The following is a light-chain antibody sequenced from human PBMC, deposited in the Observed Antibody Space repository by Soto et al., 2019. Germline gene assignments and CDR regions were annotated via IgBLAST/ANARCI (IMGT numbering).Light chain of an antibody. J-gene: IGKJ3*01. CDR2: DAS. CDR1: QDISNS. V-gene: IGKV1-33*01. Sequence: DLQMTQSPSSLSASVGDRVTITCQATQDISNSLNWYQQKLGKAPKLLICDASNLETGVPSRFSGSRSGTDFTFTISSLQSEDIGTYYCQQYDNVPFTFGPGTKVDI. CDR3: QQYDNVPFT.